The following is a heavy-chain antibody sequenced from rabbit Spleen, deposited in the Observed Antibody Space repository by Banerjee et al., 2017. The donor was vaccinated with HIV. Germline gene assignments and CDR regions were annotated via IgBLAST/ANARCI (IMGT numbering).Heavy chain of an antibody. V-gene: IGHV1S45*01. D-gene: IGHD3-3*01. CDR2: IATGDGNT. Sequence: QEQLVESGGGLVQPEGSLTLTCTASGFSFSSSYYMCWVRQAPGKGLEWIGCIATGDGNTYYASWAKGRFTISKASSSTVDLKMTSLTGADTATYFCARYVGGGASLVLWGPGTLVTVS. J-gene: IGHJ4*01. CDR1: GFSFSSSYY. CDR3: ARYVGGGASLVL.